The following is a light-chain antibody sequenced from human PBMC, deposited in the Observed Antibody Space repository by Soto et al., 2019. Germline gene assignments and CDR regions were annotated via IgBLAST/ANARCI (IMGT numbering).Light chain of an antibody. V-gene: IGLV3-10*01. J-gene: IGLJ2*01. CDR2: EDS. Sequence: SYELTQPSSVSVSPGQTARITCSGDALPKKYAYWYQQKSGQAPVLVIYEDSKRPSGIPERFSGSSSGTMATLTISGAQVEDEADYYCYSTDSSGNHRVFGGGTKLTVL. CDR1: ALPKKY. CDR3: YSTDSSGNHRV.